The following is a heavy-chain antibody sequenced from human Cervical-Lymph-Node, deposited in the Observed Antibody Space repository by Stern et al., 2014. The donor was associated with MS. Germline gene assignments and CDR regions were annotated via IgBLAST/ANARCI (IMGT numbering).Heavy chain of an antibody. CDR3: AREAETYDRLFDY. Sequence: VQLVESGPGLVKPSQTLSLTCTVSGDSVSSGGYYWSWIRQHPGRGLEWIGNIYFSGSTDYNPSLKSRVTISVDTSKNQFSLKLSSVTAADTAVYYCAREAETYDRLFDYWGQGTLVTVSS. J-gene: IGHJ4*02. D-gene: IGHD1-14*01. CDR1: GDSVSSGGYY. V-gene: IGHV4-31*03. CDR2: IYFSGST.